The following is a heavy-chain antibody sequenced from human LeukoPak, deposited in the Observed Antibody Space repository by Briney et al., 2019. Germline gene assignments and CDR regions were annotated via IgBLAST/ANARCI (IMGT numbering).Heavy chain of an antibody. J-gene: IGHJ4*02. CDR2: IWYDGSNK. Sequence: PGGSLRLSCAASGFSFSNYGMHWVRQAPGKGLEWVAVIWYDGSNKYYADSVKGRFTISRDNSKNTLYLQMNSLRAEDTAVYYCARDRDGWELLGHDYWGQGTLVTVSS. CDR3: ARDRDGWELLGHDY. CDR1: GFSFSNYG. D-gene: IGHD1-26*01. V-gene: IGHV3-33*08.